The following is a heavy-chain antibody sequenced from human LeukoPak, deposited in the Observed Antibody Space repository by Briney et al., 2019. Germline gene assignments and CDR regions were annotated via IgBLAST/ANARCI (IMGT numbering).Heavy chain of an antibody. V-gene: IGHV1-69*13. CDR2: IIPIFGTA. Sequence: GASVKVSCKASGGTFSSYAISWVRQAPGQGLEWMGGIIPIFGTANYAQKFQGRVTITADESTSTAYMELSSLRSEDTAVYYCARLRFLDRASWWYYYYGMDVWGQGTTVTVSS. CDR1: GGTFSSYA. J-gene: IGHJ6*02. D-gene: IGHD3-3*01. CDR3: ARLRFLDRASWWYYYYGMDV.